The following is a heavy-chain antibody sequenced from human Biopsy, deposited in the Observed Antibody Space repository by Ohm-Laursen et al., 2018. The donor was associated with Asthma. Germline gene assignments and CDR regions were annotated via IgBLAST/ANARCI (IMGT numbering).Heavy chain of an antibody. J-gene: IGHJ4*02. CDR3: ARQVKSTVFGVSYKKFDF. Sequence: SLRLSCAASVLTFSSYGMVWVRLAPGKGLGWVALISNDGANKFYADSVQGRFTISRDNSKNTLYLQMHSLKIEDTAVYFCARQVKSTVFGVSYKKFDFWGQGTLVAVSS. D-gene: IGHD3-3*01. V-gene: IGHV3-30*03. CDR1: VLTFSSYG. CDR2: ISNDGANK.